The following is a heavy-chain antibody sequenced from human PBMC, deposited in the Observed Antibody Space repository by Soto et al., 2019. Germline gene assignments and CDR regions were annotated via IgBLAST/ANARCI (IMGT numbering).Heavy chain of an antibody. CDR2: IDPSDSYT. J-gene: IGHJ5*02. V-gene: IGHV5-10-1*01. D-gene: IGHD5-18*01. CDR3: ASLVGTAMVTPSNWFDP. CDR1: GYSFTSYW. Sequence: GESLKISCKGSGYSFTSYWISWVRQMPGKGLEWMGRIDPSDSYTNYSPSFQGHVTISADKSISTAYLQWSSLKASDTAMYYCASLVGTAMVTPSNWFDPWGQGNMVTVSS.